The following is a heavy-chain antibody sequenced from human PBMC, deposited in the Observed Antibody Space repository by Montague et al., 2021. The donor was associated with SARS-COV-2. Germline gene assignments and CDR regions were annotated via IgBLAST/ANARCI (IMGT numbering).Heavy chain of an antibody. D-gene: IGHD4-17*01. V-gene: IGHV4-39*01. Sequence: SETLSLTCSVSGGSISSSSYFWGWIRQPPGKGLEWIGSIYYSGGTYSNSSLKSRVTISVDTSKNQLSLKLSSVTAADTAVYYCARHLNYRDYGGDDYWGQGTLVTVSS. CDR1: GGSISSSSYF. CDR3: ARHLNYRDYGGDDY. CDR2: IYYSGGT. J-gene: IGHJ4*02.